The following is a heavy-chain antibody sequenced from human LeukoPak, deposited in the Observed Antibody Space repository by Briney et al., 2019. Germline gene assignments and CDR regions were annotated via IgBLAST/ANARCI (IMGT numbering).Heavy chain of an antibody. CDR1: GFSFRTHS. CDR3: ARGGDYGDYDNDY. CDR2: ITFSSSYI. Sequence: GGSLRLSCAASGFSFRTHSMNWVRQAPGKGLEWVSSITFSSSYIFYADPVKGRFTTFRDNAKNSLYLLMDSLSAEDTAVYYCARGGDYGDYDNDYWGQGTLVTVSS. D-gene: IGHD4-17*01. J-gene: IGHJ4*02. V-gene: IGHV3-21*01.